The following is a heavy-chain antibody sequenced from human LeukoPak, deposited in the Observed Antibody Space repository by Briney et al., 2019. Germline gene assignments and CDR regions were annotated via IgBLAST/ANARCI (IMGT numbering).Heavy chain of an antibody. V-gene: IGHV5-51*01. CDR3: ARSEIEYSSSWYNWFDP. J-gene: IGHJ5*02. CDR2: IYPGDSDT. D-gene: IGHD6-13*01. CDR1: GYSFTSYW. Sequence: GESLKISCKGSGYSFTSYWIGWVRQMPGKGLEWMGIIYPGDSDTRYSPSFQGQVTISADKSISTAYLQWSSLKASDTAMYYRARSEIEYSSSWYNWFDPWGQGTLVTVSS.